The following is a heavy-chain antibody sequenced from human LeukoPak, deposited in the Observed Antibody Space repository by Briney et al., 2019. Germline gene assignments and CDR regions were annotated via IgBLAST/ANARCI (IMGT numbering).Heavy chain of an antibody. D-gene: IGHD2-15*01. J-gene: IGHJ4*02. CDR2: ISGSGGST. CDR3: ASIAVVVVAANDY. CDR1: GFTFSSYA. V-gene: IGHV3-23*01. Sequence: TGGSLRLSCAASGFTFSSYAMSWVRQAPGKGLEWVSAISGSGGSTYYADSVKGRFTISRDNSKNTLYLQMNSLRAEDTAVYYCASIAVVVVAANDYWGQGTLVTVSS.